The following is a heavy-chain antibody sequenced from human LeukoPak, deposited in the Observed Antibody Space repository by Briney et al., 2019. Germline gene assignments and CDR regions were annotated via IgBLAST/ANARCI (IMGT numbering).Heavy chain of an antibody. V-gene: IGHV4-34*01. D-gene: IGHD2-2*01. CDR2: INHSGST. CDR1: GGSFSGYY. CDR3: ARTAAASPYYFDY. Sequence: PSETLSLTCAVSGGSFSGYYWSWIPQPPGKGLEWIGEINHSGSTNYNPSLKSRVTISVDTSKNQFSLKLSSVTAADTAVYYCARTAAASPYYFDYWGQGTLVTVSS. J-gene: IGHJ4*02.